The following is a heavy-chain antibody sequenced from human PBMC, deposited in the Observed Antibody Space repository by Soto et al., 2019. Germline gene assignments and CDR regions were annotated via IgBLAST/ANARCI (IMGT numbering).Heavy chain of an antibody. Sequence: PSETLSLTCTASGGSISSYYWSWIRQPPGKGLEWIGYIYYSGSTNYNPSLKSRVTISVDTSKNQFSLKLSSVTAADTAVYYCARHTSLAEDIVVVVAAPDFVFDPWGQGTLVTVSS. V-gene: IGHV4-59*08. CDR2: IYYSGST. D-gene: IGHD2-15*01. J-gene: IGHJ5*02. CDR1: GGSISSYY. CDR3: ARHTSLAEDIVVVVAAPDFVFDP.